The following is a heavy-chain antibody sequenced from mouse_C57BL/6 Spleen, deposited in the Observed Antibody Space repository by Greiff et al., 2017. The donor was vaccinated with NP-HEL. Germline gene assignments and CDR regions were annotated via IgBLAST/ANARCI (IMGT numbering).Heavy chain of an antibody. CDR3: VRAGTFDYFDY. CDR2: IRSKSSNYAT. CDR1: GFTFNTYA. Sequence: EVQGVESGGGLVQPKGSLKLSCAASGFTFNTYAMHWVRQAPGQGLEWVARIRSKSSNYATYYADSVKDRVTISRDDSQSMLYLQRNNLKSEDTAIYYCVRAGTFDYFDYWGQGTTLTVSS. J-gene: IGHJ2*01. V-gene: IGHV10-3*01. D-gene: IGHD2-14*01.